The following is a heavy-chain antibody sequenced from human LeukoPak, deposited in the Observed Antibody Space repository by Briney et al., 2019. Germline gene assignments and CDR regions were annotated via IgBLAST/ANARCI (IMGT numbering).Heavy chain of an antibody. Sequence: QAGGTLRLSCAASGFTFSSYAMSWVRQAPGKGLEWVSAISGSGGSTYYADSVKGRFTISRDNSKNTLYLQMNSLRAEDTAVYYCAKVSAAEYYFDYWGQGTLVTVSS. D-gene: IGHD2-2*01. CDR3: AKVSAAEYYFDY. CDR2: ISGSGGST. CDR1: GFTFSSYA. V-gene: IGHV3-23*01. J-gene: IGHJ4*02.